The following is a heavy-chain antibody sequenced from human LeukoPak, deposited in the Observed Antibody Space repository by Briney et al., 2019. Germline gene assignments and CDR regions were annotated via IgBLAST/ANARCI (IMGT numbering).Heavy chain of an antibody. CDR1: GFTFSTYG. CDR2: ITGSGGST. D-gene: IGHD1-26*01. CDR3: ARVKYSGSYPHDY. Sequence: GGSLRLSCVASGFTFSTYGMSWVRQAPGKGLEWVSAITGSGGSTYYADSVKGRFTISRDNAKNSLYLQMNSLRAEDTALYYCARVKYSGSYPHDYWGQGTLVTVSS. V-gene: IGHV3-23*01. J-gene: IGHJ4*02.